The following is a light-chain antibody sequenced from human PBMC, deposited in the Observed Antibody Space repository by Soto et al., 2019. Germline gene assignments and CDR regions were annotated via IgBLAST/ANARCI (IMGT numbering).Light chain of an antibody. J-gene: IGLJ1*01. CDR1: SSDVGAYDF. V-gene: IGLV2-14*01. CDR2: EVS. Sequence: QSALTQPASVSGSPGQSITISCTGTSSDVGAYDFVSWYQQHPGKAPKYLIYEVSNRPSGVSDRFSGSKSGTTASLTISGLQAEGEADYYCSSYTPGDPYVFGTGTKLTVL. CDR3: SSYTPGDPYV.